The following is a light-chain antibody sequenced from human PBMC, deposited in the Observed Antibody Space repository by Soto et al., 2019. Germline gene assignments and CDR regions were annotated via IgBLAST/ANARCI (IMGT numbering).Light chain of an antibody. V-gene: IGKV4-1*01. CDR3: QQYYSAPLT. J-gene: IGKJ4*01. Sequence: DIVMTQSPDSLAVSLGERATINCKSSQSVLYSSNNKDYLAWFQQKPGQPPKLLIYWASTRETGVPDRFSASVSGTDFTLTISSLQAEDVAVYFCQQYYSAPLTFGGGTKVEIK. CDR2: WAS. CDR1: QSVLYSSNNKDY.